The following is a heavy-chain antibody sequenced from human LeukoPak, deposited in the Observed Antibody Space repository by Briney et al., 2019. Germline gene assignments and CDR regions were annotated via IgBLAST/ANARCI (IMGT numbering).Heavy chain of an antibody. D-gene: IGHD3-10*01. J-gene: IGHJ4*02. V-gene: IGHV4-34*01. CDR1: GGSFSGYY. CDR2: INHSGST. CDR3: ARVSGETYYFDY. Sequence: SETLSLTCAVYGGSFSGYYWSWIRQPPGKGLEWIGEINHSGSTNYNPSLKSRVTISVDTSKNQFSLKLSSVTAADTAVYYCARVSGETYYFDYWGQGTLVTVSS.